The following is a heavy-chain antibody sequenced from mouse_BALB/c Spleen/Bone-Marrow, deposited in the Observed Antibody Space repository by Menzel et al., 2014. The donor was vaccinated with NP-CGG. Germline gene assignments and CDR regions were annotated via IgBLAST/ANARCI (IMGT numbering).Heavy chain of an antibody. V-gene: IGHV1S132*01. D-gene: IGHD2-4*01. CDR3: ARNYDYDEGAWFTY. Sequence: QVQLQQSGAEVVNPGASVKLSCRTSGYTFTNYWIQWVKQRPGQGLGWIGEIFPGTDTTYYNEKFKGKATLTIDTSSSTAYMQLSNLTSEDSAVYFCARNYDYDEGAWFTYWGQGTLVTVSA. CDR2: IFPGTDTT. J-gene: IGHJ3*01. CDR1: GYTFTNYW.